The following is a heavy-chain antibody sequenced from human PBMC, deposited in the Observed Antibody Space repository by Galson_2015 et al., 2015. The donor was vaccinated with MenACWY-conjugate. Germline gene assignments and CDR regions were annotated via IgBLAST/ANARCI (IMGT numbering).Heavy chain of an antibody. Sequence: QSGAEVKKPGESLKISCKGSGYTFTTYWIGWVRQLPGKGLEWMGLISPDDSETRYSPAFQGQVTISADKSISTAYVQWDSLQASDTAMYYCARHPPGGRGTDVWGQGTTVTVSS. CDR1: GYTFTTYW. CDR3: ARHPPGGRGTDV. CDR2: ISPDDSET. V-gene: IGHV5-51*01. D-gene: IGHD1-26*01. J-gene: IGHJ6*02.